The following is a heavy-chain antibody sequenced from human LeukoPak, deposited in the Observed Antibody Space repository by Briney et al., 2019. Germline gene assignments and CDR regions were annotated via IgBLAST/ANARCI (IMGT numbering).Heavy chain of an antibody. V-gene: IGHV4-39*07. CDR1: GGSIRSSSYY. D-gene: IGHD2-15*01. Sequence: SETLSLTCTVSGGSIRSSSYYWGWIRQPPGKGLEWIGSMYDSGSTYYSPSLKSRVAISLDTSKNQFSLKLISVTAADTAVYYCARQGVAAGNYYYYYMDVWGKGTTVTVSS. CDR2: MYDSGST. CDR3: ARQGVAAGNYYYYYMDV. J-gene: IGHJ6*03.